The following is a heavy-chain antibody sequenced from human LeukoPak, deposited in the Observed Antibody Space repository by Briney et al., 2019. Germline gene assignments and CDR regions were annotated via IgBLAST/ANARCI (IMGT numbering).Heavy chain of an antibody. V-gene: IGHV3-23*01. J-gene: IGHJ4*02. CDR3: AKASWVSNGDAVL. CDR1: GFTFSSYA. Sequence: GSLRLSCAASGFTFSSYAMSWVRQAPARGLEWVSSLRGDGSTFYADSVKGRYTLSRDESRNTVYFQLNSLRVEDTAVYYCAKASWVSNGDAVLWGQGTLVTVFS. CDR2: LRGDGST. D-gene: IGHD1-1*01.